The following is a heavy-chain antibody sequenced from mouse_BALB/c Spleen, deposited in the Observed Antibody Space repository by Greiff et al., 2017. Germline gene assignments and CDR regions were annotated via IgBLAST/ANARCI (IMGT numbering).Heavy chain of an antibody. CDR1: GYTFTDYA. V-gene: IGHV1S137*01. J-gene: IGHJ2*01. Sequence: VQLQQSGAELVRPGVSVKISCKGSGYTFTDYALHWVKQSHAKSLEWIGVISTYYGDASYNQKIKGKATMTVDKSSSTAYMELARLTSEDSAVYYCASQDGYSPFDYWGQGTTLTVSS. D-gene: IGHD2-3*01. CDR3: ASQDGYSPFDY. CDR2: ISTYYGDA.